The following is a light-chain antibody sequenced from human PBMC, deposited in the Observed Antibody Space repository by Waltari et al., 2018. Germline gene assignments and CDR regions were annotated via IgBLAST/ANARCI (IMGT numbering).Light chain of an antibody. V-gene: IGLV2-11*01. CDR3: CSYAGNYANYV. CDR1: SSAVGAYDY. CDR2: DVN. J-gene: IGLJ1*01. Sequence: QSALIQPRAVSRSPGQSVIIPCTGPSSAVGAYDYVSWYQQHPGNAPTLIIYDVNNRPSGVPDRFSGSKSGNTASLTISGLQTEDEADYYCCSYAGNYANYVFGTGTKLT.